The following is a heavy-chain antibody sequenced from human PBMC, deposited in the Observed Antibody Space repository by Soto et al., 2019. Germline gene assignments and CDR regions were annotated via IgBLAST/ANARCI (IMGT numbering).Heavy chain of an antibody. V-gene: IGHV1-46*01. D-gene: IGHD2-15*01. Sequence: ASVKVSCKASGYTFTSYYMHWVRQAPGQGLEWMGIINPSGGSTSYAQKFQGGVTMTRDTSTSTVYMELSSLRSEDTAVYYCARDGVVVAATIPYYYGMDVWGQGTTVTVSS. CDR3: ARDGVVVAATIPYYYGMDV. CDR1: GYTFTSYY. CDR2: INPSGGST. J-gene: IGHJ6*02.